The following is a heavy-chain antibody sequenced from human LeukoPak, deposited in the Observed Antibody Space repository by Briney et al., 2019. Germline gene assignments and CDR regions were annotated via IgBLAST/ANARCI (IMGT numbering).Heavy chain of an antibody. CDR3: ARNPNYYYYMDV. CDR1: GGSITNYY. J-gene: IGHJ6*03. Sequence: KTSETLSLTCTVSGGSITNYYWSWIRQPPGKGLELIGYIYYTGTTNRNPSLKSRVTMSVDTSKNQSSLKLSSVTAADTAVYYCARNPNYYYYMDVWGKGTTVTVSS. V-gene: IGHV4-59*01. CDR2: IYYTGTT.